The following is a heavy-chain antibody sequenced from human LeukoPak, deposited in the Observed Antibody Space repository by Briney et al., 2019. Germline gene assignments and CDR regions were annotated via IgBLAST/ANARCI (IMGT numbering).Heavy chain of an antibody. CDR2: INHSGST. D-gene: IGHD2-15*01. Sequence: SETLSLTCAVYGGSFSSYYWSWIRQPPGKGLEWIGEINHSGSTNYNPSLKSRVTISVDTSKNQFSLKLSSVTAADTAVYYCASTVRDSVVVVAATRYFQHWGQGTLVTVSS. V-gene: IGHV4-34*01. J-gene: IGHJ1*01. CDR3: ASTVRDSVVVVAATRYFQH. CDR1: GGSFSSYY.